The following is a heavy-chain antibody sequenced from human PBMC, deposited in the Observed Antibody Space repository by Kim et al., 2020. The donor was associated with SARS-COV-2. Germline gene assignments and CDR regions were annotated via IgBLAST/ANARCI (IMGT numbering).Heavy chain of an antibody. CDR2: I. CDR3: ARLHAGGY. V-gene: IGHV3-21*06. J-gene: IGHJ4*02. D-gene: IGHD2-15*01. Sequence: IYYADSVRGRLTISRDHAKNSLYLQMDNLRVEDTAVYYCARLHAGGYWGQGTLVSVSS.